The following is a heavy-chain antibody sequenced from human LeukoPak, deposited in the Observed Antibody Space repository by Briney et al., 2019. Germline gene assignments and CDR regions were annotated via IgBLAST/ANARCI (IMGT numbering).Heavy chain of an antibody. CDR2: ISSSSSYI. J-gene: IGHJ3*02. Sequence: GGSLGLSCAASGFTFSSYSMNWVRQAPGKGLEWVSSISSSSSYIYYADSVKGRFTISRDNAKNSLYLQMNSLRAEDTAVYYCARPQWLFRNDAFDIWGQGTMVTVSS. CDR3: ARPQWLFRNDAFDI. CDR1: GFTFSSYS. D-gene: IGHD3-22*01. V-gene: IGHV3-21*01.